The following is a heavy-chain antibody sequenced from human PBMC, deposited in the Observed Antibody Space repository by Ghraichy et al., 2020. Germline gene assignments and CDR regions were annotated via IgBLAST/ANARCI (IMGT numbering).Heavy chain of an antibody. D-gene: IGHD3-3*01. V-gene: IGHV1-2*06. J-gene: IGHJ4*02. Sequence: ASVKVSCKASGYTFTGYYMHWVRQAPGQGLEWMGRINPNSGGTNYAQKFQGRVTMTRDTSISTAYMELSRLRSDDTAVYYCARDHSGTSYYDFWSGYYDANFDYWGQGTLVTVSS. CDR2: INPNSGGT. CDR1: GYTFTGYY. CDR3: ARDHSGTSYYDFWSGYYDANFDY.